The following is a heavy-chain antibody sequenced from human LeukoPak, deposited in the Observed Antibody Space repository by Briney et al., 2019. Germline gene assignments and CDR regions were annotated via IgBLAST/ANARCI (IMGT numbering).Heavy chain of an antibody. Sequence: PGGSLRLSCAASGFTFSGCDMHWVRQATGKGLDWVSAIGTADDTYYSDSVKGRFTIHRENAKNSFYLQMNSLRVEDTGVYYCAREADGMDVWGQGTTVTVSS. CDR2: IGTADDT. V-gene: IGHV3-13*01. CDR3: AREADGMDV. CDR1: GFTFSGCD. J-gene: IGHJ6*02. D-gene: IGHD6-25*01.